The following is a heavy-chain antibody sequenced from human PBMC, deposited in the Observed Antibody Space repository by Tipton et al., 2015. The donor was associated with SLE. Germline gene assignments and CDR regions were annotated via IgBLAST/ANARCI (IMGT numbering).Heavy chain of an antibody. CDR1: GFTFSYSA. Sequence: GSLRLSCAASGFTFSYSAVSWVRQAPGKGLEWVSAVYRGGTTTYYADSVKGRFTISRDNSENTLYLQMNSLRAEDTAVYYCAKQISPHYGMDVWGQGTTVTVSS. V-gene: IGHV3-23*05. CDR3: AKQISPHYGMDV. J-gene: IGHJ6*02. CDR2: VYRGGTTT.